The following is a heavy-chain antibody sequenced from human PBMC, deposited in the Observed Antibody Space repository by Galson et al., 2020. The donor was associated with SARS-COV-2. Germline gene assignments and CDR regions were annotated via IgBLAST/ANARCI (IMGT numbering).Heavy chain of an antibody. CDR3: ARDHEYIYGPTFDS. V-gene: IGHV1-18*01. D-gene: IGHD3-10*01. CDR1: GYAFSNFG. Sequence: GESLKISCKASGYAFSNFGISWVRQAPGQGLEWMGWVSTYSGDTNFAQKFQARVTLTTDTSTSTAYMELTSLTSDDTAVYYCARDHEYIYGPTFDSWGQGTLVTVSS. CDR2: VSTYSGDT. J-gene: IGHJ4*02.